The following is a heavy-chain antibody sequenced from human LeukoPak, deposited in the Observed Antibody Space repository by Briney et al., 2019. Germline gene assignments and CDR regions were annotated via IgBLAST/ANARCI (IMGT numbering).Heavy chain of an antibody. D-gene: IGHD5-12*01. J-gene: IGHJ4*02. CDR3: AREYLSPTTLDY. V-gene: IGHV3-30-3*01. CDR2: ISYDGSNK. CDR1: GFTFSSYA. Sequence: GGSLRLSCAASGFTFSSYAMHWVRQAPGKGLEWVAVISYDGSNKHYADSVKGRFTISRDNSKNTLYLQMNSLRAEDTAVYYCAREYLSPTTLDYWGQGTLVTVSS.